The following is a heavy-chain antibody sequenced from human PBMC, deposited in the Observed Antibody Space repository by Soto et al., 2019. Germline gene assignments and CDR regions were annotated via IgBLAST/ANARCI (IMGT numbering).Heavy chain of an antibody. CDR1: GGSISSSNW. V-gene: IGHV4-4*02. D-gene: IGHD6-25*01. J-gene: IGHJ2*01. Sequence: SETLSLTCAVSGGSISSSNWWSWVRQPPGKGLEWIGEIYHSGSTNYNPSLKSRVTISVDKSKNQFSLKLSSVTAADTAVYYCARYPEEGGRRRLQEGWYFDLWGRGTLVTVSS. CDR3: ARYPEEGGRRRLQEGWYFDL. CDR2: IYHSGST.